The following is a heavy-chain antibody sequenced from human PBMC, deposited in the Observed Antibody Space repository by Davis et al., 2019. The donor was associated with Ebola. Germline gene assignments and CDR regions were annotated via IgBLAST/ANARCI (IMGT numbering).Heavy chain of an antibody. CDR1: GYTFTGYS. D-gene: IGHD6-6*01. CDR2: MNPNSGNT. J-gene: IGHJ6*03. Sequence: ASVKVSCKASGYTFTGYSMHWVRQAPGQGLEWMGWMNPNSGNTGYAQKFQGRVTITRNTSISTAYMELSSLRSEDTAVYYCARAGGSSSRQYYYYYYMDVWGKGTTVTVSS. V-gene: IGHV1-8*03. CDR3: ARAGGSSSRQYYYYYYMDV.